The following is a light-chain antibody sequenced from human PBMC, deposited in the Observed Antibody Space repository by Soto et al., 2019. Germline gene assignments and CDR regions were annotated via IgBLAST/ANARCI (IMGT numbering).Light chain of an antibody. V-gene: IGLV1-44*01. CDR1: SFKIGTNN. Sequence: QSVLTQPPTASGTPGQRVTIFCSGSSFKIGTNNVNWYQQLPGTAPKLLVHSNTEQPSGVPDRFSGSKSGTSASLAISGLQSEDEADYYCAAWDDSLNSYVFGIGTKVTVL. CDR2: SNT. CDR3: AAWDDSLNSYV. J-gene: IGLJ1*01.